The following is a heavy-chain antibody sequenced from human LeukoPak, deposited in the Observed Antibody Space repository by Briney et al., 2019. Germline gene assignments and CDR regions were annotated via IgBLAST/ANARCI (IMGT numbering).Heavy chain of an antibody. CDR1: GFTFSTYA. CDR2: ISSNGNNT. J-gene: IGHJ4*02. CDR3: VKDGRGWLVDY. Sequence: GGSLRLSCSASGFTFSTYAMHWVRQAPGKGLEYVSAISSNGNNTYHADSVKGRFTISRDNSKNTLYLQMTSLRTEDTAVYYCVKDGRGWLVDYWGQGTLVTVSS. V-gene: IGHV3-64D*06. D-gene: IGHD6-19*01.